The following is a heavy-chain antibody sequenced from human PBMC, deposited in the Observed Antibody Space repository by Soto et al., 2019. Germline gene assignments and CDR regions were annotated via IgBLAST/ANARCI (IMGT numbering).Heavy chain of an antibody. Sequence: SETLSLTCTVPGGSISSGGYYWSWIRQHPGKGLEWIGYIYYSGSTYYNPSLKSRVTISVDTSKNQFSLKLSSVTAADTAVYYCARVSRFSWFDPWGQGTLVTVSS. D-gene: IGHD6-13*01. V-gene: IGHV4-31*03. CDR1: GGSISSGGYY. CDR2: IYYSGST. J-gene: IGHJ5*02. CDR3: ARVSRFSWFDP.